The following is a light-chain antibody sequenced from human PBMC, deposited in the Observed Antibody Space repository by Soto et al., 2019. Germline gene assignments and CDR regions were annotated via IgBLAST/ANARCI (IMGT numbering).Light chain of an antibody. CDR1: SSNIGTGYN. CDR2: DTY. V-gene: IGLV1-40*01. CDR3: QSYDSSLSEV. Sequence: QSVLTQPPSVSGAPGQRVTISCTGRSSNIGTGYNVHWYQQLPGTAPKLLIYDTYNRPSGVPDRFSASKSGSSASLAITGLQAEDEADYYCQSYDSSLSEVFGTGTKVTVL. J-gene: IGLJ1*01.